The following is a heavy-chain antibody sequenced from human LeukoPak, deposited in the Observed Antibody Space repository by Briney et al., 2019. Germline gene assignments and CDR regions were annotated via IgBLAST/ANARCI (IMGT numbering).Heavy chain of an antibody. J-gene: IGHJ4*02. D-gene: IGHD7-27*01. CDR2: IYYSGST. Sequence: SETLSLTCTVSGGSISSGGYYWSWIRQHPGKGLEWIGYIYYSGSTYYNPSLKSRVTISVDTSKNQFSLKLSSVTAADTAVYYCASDVGLGTYFDYWGQGTLVTVSS. CDR1: GGSISSGGYY. V-gene: IGHV4-31*03. CDR3: ASDVGLGTYFDY.